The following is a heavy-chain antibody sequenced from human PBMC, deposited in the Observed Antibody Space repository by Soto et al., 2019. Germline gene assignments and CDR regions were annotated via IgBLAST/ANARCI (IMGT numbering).Heavy chain of an antibody. J-gene: IGHJ3*02. Sequence: GGSLRLSCAASGFTVSSNYMSWVRQAPGKGLEWVSVIYSGGSTYYADSVKGRFTISRDNSKNTLYLQMNSLRAEDTAVYYCARTTGATSDAAFDIWGQGTMVTVSS. D-gene: IGHD1-26*01. V-gene: IGHV3-53*01. CDR3: ARTTGATSDAAFDI. CDR2: IYSGGST. CDR1: GFTVSSNY.